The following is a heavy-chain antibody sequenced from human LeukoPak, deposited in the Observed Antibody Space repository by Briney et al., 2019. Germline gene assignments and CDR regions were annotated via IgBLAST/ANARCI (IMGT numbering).Heavy chain of an antibody. J-gene: IGHJ4*02. Sequence: ASVKVSCKASGYTFTSYDINWVRQATGQGLEWMGWMNPNSGNTGYAQKFQGRVTMTRNTSISTAYMELSSLRSEDTAVYYCAGGGVRHYDILTGYYISWGQGTLVTVSS. V-gene: IGHV1-8*01. CDR2: MNPNSGNT. CDR1: GYTFTSYD. D-gene: IGHD3-9*01. CDR3: AGGGVRHYDILTGYYIS.